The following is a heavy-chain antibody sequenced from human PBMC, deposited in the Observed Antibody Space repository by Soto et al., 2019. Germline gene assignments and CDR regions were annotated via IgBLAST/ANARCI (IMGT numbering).Heavy chain of an antibody. J-gene: IGHJ6*02. D-gene: IGHD4-4*01. Sequence: TGGSLRLSCAASGFTFSSYGMHWVRQAPGKGLEWVAVISYDGSNKYYADSVKGRFTISRDNSKDTLYLQMNSLRAEDTTVYYCAKADYSNYEPYYYGMDVWGQGTTVTVSS. V-gene: IGHV3-30*18. CDR3: AKADYSNYEPYYYGMDV. CDR1: GFTFSSYG. CDR2: ISYDGSNK.